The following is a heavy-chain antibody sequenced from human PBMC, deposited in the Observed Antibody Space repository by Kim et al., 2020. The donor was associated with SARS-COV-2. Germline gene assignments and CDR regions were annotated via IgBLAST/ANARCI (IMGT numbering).Heavy chain of an antibody. Sequence: GGSLRLSCAASGFTFSSYSMNWVRQAPGKGLEWVSSISSSSSYIYYADSVKGRFTISRDNAKNSLYLQMNSLRAEDTAVYYCARSYGSGSYYVGYWGQGTLVTVSS. CDR2: ISSSSSYI. D-gene: IGHD3-10*01. CDR1: GFTFSSYS. J-gene: IGHJ4*02. CDR3: ARSYGSGSYYVGY. V-gene: IGHV3-21*01.